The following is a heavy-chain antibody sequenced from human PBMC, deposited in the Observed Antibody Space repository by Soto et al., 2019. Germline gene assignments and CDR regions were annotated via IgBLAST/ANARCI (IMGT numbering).Heavy chain of an antibody. Sequence: GASVKVSCKASGYSFSSYCITWVRHAPGQGLEWLGWISPYNDDTKYAQRLQGRVTMTTDTSTRTAYMDIRGLRSDDTAIYYCARGGYYDSSGARNYHYYGMDVWG. V-gene: IGHV1-18*01. CDR2: ISPYNDDT. J-gene: IGHJ6*02. CDR3: ARGGYYDSSGARNYHYYGMDV. D-gene: IGHD3-22*01. CDR1: GYSFSSYC.